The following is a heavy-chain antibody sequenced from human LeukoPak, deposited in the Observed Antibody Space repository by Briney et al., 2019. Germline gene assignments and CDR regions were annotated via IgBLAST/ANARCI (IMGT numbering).Heavy chain of an antibody. J-gene: IGHJ4*02. CDR1: GYTFTGYY. V-gene: IGHV1-2*02. CDR3: AREGGDSGSYPWDY. Sequence: ASVKVSCKASGYTFTGYYMHRVRQAPGQGLEWMGWINPNSGGTNYAQKFQGRVTMTRDTSTSTVYMELSSLRSEDTAVYYCAREGGDSGSYPWDYWGQGTLVTVSS. D-gene: IGHD1-26*01. CDR2: INPNSGGT.